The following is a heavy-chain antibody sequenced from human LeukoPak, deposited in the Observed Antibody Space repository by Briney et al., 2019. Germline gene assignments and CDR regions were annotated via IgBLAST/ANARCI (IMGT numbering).Heavy chain of an antibody. V-gene: IGHV3-30-3*01. D-gene: IGHD6-13*01. CDR2: ISYDGSNK. CDR1: GFTFSSYA. Sequence: GGSLRLSCAASGFTFSSYAMHWVRQAPGKGLEWVAVISYDGSNKYYADSVKGRFTISRDNSENTLYLQMNSLRAEDTAVYYCARGRGGGSSWTYYYYYYMDVWGKGTTVTVSS. CDR3: ARGRGGGSSWTYYYYYYMDV. J-gene: IGHJ6*03.